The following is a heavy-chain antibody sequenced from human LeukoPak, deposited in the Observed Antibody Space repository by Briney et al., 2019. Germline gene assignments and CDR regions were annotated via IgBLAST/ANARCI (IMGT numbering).Heavy chain of an antibody. J-gene: IGHJ4*02. V-gene: IGHV3-11*01. Sequence: GGSLRLSCAASGFSFGDYYMSWIRQAPGKGLELVSYISGAGSIIYNIDSVKGRFTISRDNAKKSLYLQMNSLRAEDTAVYYCAKLVVPAAMDYWGQGTLVTVSS. CDR3: AKLVVPAAMDY. CDR2: ISGAGSII. CDR1: GFSFGDYY. D-gene: IGHD2-2*01.